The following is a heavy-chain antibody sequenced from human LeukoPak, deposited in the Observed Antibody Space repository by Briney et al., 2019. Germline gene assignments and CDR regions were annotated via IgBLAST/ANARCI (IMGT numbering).Heavy chain of an antibody. CDR3: ARVAYYDSSVYSFDY. D-gene: IGHD3-22*01. CDR2: INPSDGSK. CDR1: GYTFTSYY. Sequence: ALVNVSCKASGYTFTSYYIHWVRQAPGQGREWMGIINPSDGSKSYAQNFQGRVTMTRDTSTSTLYMELSSLRSEDTAVYFCARVAYYDSSVYSFDYWGQGTLVTVSS. J-gene: IGHJ4*02. V-gene: IGHV1-46*01.